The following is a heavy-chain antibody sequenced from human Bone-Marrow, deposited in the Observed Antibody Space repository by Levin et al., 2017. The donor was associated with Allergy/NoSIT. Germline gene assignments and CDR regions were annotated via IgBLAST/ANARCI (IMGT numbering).Heavy chain of an antibody. CDR2: ISWNSDSI. Sequence: GGSLRLSCAASGFIFDEYGMHWVRQIPGKGLEWVSSISWNSDSIGYADSVKGRFTISRDNDKNYLYLEMSSLRPEDSALYHCTAYCSGGSCTNTDYWGQGTLVTVSS. J-gene: IGHJ4*02. V-gene: IGHV3-9*01. CDR1: GFIFDEYG. D-gene: IGHD2-15*01. CDR3: TAYCSGGSCTNTDY.